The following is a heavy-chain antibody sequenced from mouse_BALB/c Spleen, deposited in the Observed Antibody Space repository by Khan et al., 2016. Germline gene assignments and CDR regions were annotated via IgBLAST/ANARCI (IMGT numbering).Heavy chain of an antibody. J-gene: IGHJ3*01. Sequence: EVQLQESGPSLVKPSQTLSLTCSVTGDSITSGYWYWFRKFPGNKLEYMGYISYSGSTYYNPSLKSRISFTRDTSKNQYYLQLIPVTTEDNATSFCTGMGDRYARFDYWGQGTLVTVSA. CDR2: ISYSGST. CDR1: GDSITSGY. CDR3: TGMGDRYARFDY. D-gene: IGHD2-14*01. V-gene: IGHV3-8*02.